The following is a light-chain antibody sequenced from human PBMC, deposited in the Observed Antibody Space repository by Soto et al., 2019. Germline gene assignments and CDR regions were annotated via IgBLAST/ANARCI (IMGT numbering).Light chain of an antibody. J-gene: IGKJ1*01. CDR2: GAS. V-gene: IGKV3-15*01. CDR1: QSVATN. CDR3: QQYNNWPQT. Sequence: EAVLTQSPATLSVSPGERATLSCRASQSVATNLAWYQQRPGQAPRLLIYGASKRAVGLPARFSGSGSGTEFTLTITSLQSEDFAVYYCQQYNNWPQTFGQGTKVYIK.